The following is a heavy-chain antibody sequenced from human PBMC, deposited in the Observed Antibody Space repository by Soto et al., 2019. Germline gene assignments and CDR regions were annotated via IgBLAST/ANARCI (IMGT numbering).Heavy chain of an antibody. CDR3: AILPVTTDYYYGMDV. CDR2: IYPGDSDT. CDR1: GYSFTSYW. J-gene: IGHJ6*02. Sequence: LGESLKISCKGSGYSFTSYWIGWVRQMPGKGLEWMGIIYPGDSDTRYSPSFQGQVTISADKSISTAYLQWSSLKASDTAMYYCAILPVTTDYYYGMDVWGQGTTVTVSS. V-gene: IGHV5-51*01. D-gene: IGHD4-17*01.